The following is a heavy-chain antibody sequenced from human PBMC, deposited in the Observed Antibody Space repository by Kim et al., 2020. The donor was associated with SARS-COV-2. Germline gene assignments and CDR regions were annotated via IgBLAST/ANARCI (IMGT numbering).Heavy chain of an antibody. Sequence: GGSLRLSCAASRFTFSSYGLHWVRQAPGKGLEWVAVICDDGSNKYHADSVKGRFTISRDNSKNTLYLQMNKLRAEDTAVYYCAKERRKYCSGGSCHLEYWGQGTLVSVSS. D-gene: IGHD2-15*01. CDR2: ICDDGSNK. CDR3: AKERRKYCSGGSCHLEY. V-gene: IGHV3-33*06. J-gene: IGHJ4*02. CDR1: RFTFSSYG.